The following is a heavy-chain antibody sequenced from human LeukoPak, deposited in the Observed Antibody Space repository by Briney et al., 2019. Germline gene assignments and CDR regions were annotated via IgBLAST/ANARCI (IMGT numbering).Heavy chain of an antibody. CDR1: GYTFTGYY. Sequence: ASVKVSCKASGYTFTGYYMHWVRQAPGQGLEWMGRINPNSGGTNYAQKFQGRVTMTRDTSISTAYMELSRLRSDGTAVYYCVLWYCSGGSCTIDYWGQGILVTVSS. CDR2: INPNSGGT. V-gene: IGHV1-2*06. D-gene: IGHD2-15*01. CDR3: VLWYCSGGSCTIDY. J-gene: IGHJ4*02.